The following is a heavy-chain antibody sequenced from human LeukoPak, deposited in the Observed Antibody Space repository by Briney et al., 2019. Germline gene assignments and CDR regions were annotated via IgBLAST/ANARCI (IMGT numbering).Heavy chain of an antibody. CDR1: GYTFTSYG. CDR3: ARGNLPTNAFDI. CDR2: INPSGGST. V-gene: IGHV1-46*01. D-gene: IGHD5/OR15-5a*01. Sequence: GASVKVSCKASGYTFTSYGISWVRQAPGQGLEWMGIINPSGGSTSYAQKFQGRVTMTRDTSTSTVYMELSSLRSEDTAVYYCARGNLPTNAFDIWGQGTMVTVSS. J-gene: IGHJ3*02.